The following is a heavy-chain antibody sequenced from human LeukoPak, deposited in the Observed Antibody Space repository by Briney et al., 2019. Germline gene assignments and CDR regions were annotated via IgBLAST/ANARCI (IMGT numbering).Heavy chain of an antibody. J-gene: IGHJ4*02. CDR1: GYTFTSYY. D-gene: IGHD3-22*01. V-gene: IGHV1-46*01. CDR3: ARDYGPSYYYDSSGYLGY. Sequence: ASVKVSCKASGYTFTSYYMHWVRQAPGQGLEWMGIINPSGGSTIYAQKFQGRVTITRDTSTSTVYMELSSLRSEDTAVYYCARDYGPSYYYDSSGYLGYWGQGTLVTVSS. CDR2: INPSGGST.